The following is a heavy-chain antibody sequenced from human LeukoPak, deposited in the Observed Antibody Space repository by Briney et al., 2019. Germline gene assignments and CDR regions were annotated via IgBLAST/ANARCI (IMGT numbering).Heavy chain of an antibody. CDR3: ARDGYTSSFLDY. D-gene: IGHD5-24*01. CDR2: ISGSGGST. Sequence: LSGGSLRLSCAASGFTFSSYAMSWVRQAPGKGLEWVSAISGSGGSTYYADSVKGRFTISRDNSKNTPYLQMNSLRAEDTAVYYCARDGYTSSFLDYWGQGTLVTVSS. J-gene: IGHJ4*02. V-gene: IGHV3-23*01. CDR1: GFTFSSYA.